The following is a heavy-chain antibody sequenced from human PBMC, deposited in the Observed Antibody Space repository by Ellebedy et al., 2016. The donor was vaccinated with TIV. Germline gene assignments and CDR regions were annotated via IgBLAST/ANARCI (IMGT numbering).Heavy chain of an antibody. CDR2: VHKDGSGA. V-gene: IGHV3-74*01. J-gene: IGHJ4*02. D-gene: IGHD1-26*01. Sequence: GESLKISCAASGFTLSSYWMHWVRQAPGKGLVWVSRVHKDGSGANYADSVKGRFTISRDNARNALYLQMDRLRAEDTAVYYCVRDSERYSFDYWGQGTLVTVSS. CDR1: GFTLSSYW. CDR3: VRDSERYSFDY.